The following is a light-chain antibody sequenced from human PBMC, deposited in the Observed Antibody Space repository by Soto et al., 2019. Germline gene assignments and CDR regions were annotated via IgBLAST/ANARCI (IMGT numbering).Light chain of an antibody. J-gene: IGKJ5*01. V-gene: IGKV3-20*01. CDR1: QTGDSRY. CDR2: AAS. CDR3: QQYGSSPLT. Sequence: EIVLTQFPCTLSLSPRETATLSCRASQTGDSRYLAWYQQKRGQAPRLLIYAASSRATGVPDRFSGSGSGTDFTLTISRLEPEDFAVYYCQQYGSSPLTFGQGTRLEIK.